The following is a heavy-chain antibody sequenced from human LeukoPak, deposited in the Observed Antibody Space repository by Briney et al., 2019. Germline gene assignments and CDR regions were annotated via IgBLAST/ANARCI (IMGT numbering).Heavy chain of an antibody. D-gene: IGHD4/OR15-4a*01. V-gene: IGHV3-53*01. CDR3: ARRAGAYSHPYDY. Sequence: GGSLRLSCTVSGFTVSSNSMSWVRQAPGKGLEWVSFIYSDNTHYSDSVKGRFTFSRDNSKNTLYLQMNSLRAEDTAVYYCARRAGAYSHPYDYWGQGTLVTVSS. J-gene: IGHJ4*02. CDR2: IYSDNT. CDR1: GFTVSSNS.